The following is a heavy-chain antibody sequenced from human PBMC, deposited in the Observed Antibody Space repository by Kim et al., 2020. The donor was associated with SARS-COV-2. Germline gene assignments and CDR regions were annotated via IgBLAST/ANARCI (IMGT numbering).Heavy chain of an antibody. CDR1: GDRVSSNSAA. CDR3: ARDYYGSGSYLIKDTPVRGLAN. CDR2: TYYRSKWYN. D-gene: IGHD3-10*01. Sequence: SQTLSLTCAISGDRVSSNSAAWNWLRQSPSRGLEWLGRTYYRSKWYNDYAVSVKSRITINPDTSKNQFSLQLNSVTPEDTAVYYCARDYYGSGSYLIKDTPVRGLANWGQGTLVTVSS. J-gene: IGHJ4*02. V-gene: IGHV6-1*01.